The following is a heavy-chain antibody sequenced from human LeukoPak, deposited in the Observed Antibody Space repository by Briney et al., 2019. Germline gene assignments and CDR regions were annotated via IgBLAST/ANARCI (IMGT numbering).Heavy chain of an antibody. CDR3: AKATPPSGSYSGAVDY. J-gene: IGHJ4*02. CDR1: GFTFSSYA. D-gene: IGHD3-10*01. V-gene: IGHV3-23*01. CDR2: ISGSGGST. Sequence: PGGSLRLSCAASGFTFSSYAMSWVRQAPGKGLEWVSAISGSGGSTYYADSVKGRFTISRDSSKNTLYLQMNSLRAEDTAVYYCAKATPPSGSYSGAVDYWGQGTLVTVSS.